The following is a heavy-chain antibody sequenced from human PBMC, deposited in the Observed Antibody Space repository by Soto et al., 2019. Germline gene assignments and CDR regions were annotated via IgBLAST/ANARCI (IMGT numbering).Heavy chain of an antibody. CDR3: ARDIAAAATHYYYYGMDV. V-gene: IGHV5-10-1*01. D-gene: IGHD6-13*01. CDR1: GYSFTSYW. J-gene: IGHJ6*02. CDR2: IDPSDSYT. Sequence: LKISCKGSGYSFTSYWISWVRQMPGKGLEWMGRIDPSDSYTNYSPSFQGHVTISADKSISTAYLQWSSLKASDTAMYYCARDIAAAATHYYYYGMDVWGQGTTVTVSS.